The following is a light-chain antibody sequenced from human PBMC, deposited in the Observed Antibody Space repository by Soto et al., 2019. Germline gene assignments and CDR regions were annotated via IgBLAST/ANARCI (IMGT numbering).Light chain of an antibody. CDR3: QQSYTLSPRT. V-gene: IGKV1-39*01. CDR2: AAS. J-gene: IGKJ4*01. Sequence: DIQMTQSPSSLSASVGDRVIITCRTSQSISNYLNWYQHKQGKAPKVLISAASNLQSGVPSRFSGSGSGTVFTLTISSLQPEDFATYFCQQSYTLSPRTVGGGTKVDIK. CDR1: QSISNY.